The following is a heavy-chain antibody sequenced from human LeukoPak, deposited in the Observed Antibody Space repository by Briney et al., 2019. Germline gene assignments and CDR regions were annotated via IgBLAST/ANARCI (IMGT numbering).Heavy chain of an antibody. CDR1: GFTFSSYW. D-gene: IGHD3-3*01. V-gene: IGHV3-74*01. J-gene: IGHJ6*02. CDR3: ARGLEYYYYGMDV. Sequence: GGSLRLSCSASGFTFSSYWMHWVRQAPGKGLVWVSRINSDGSSTSYADSVKGRFTISRDNAKNTLYLQMNSLRAEDAAVYYCARGLEYYYYGMDVWGQGTTVTVSS. CDR2: INSDGSST.